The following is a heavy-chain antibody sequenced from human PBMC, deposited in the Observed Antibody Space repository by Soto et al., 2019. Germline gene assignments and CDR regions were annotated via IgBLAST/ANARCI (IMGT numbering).Heavy chain of an antibody. CDR1: GGTFSSYA. Sequence: QVQLVQSGAEVKKPGSSVKVSCKASGGTFSSYAISWVRQAPGQGLEWMGGIIPIFGTANYAQKFQGRVTITADESTSTAYMELSSLRSEDTAVYYCARDRSLVPAAIPDLDVYIVATIEGGYGMDVWGQGTTVTVSS. D-gene: IGHD2-2*02. CDR2: IIPIFGTA. J-gene: IGHJ6*02. CDR3: ARDRSLVPAAIPDLDVYIVATIEGGYGMDV. V-gene: IGHV1-69*01.